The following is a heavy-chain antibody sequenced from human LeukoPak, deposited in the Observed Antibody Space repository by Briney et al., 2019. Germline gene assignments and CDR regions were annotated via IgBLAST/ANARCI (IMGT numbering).Heavy chain of an antibody. CDR3: ARDASSSSWLDYYGMDV. J-gene: IGHJ6*02. CDR1: GGSISSYY. Sequence: SETLSLTCTVSGGSISSYYWSWIRQPAGKGLEWIGRIYTSGSTNYNPSLKSRVTMSVDTSKNQFSLKLSSVTAADTAVYYCARDASSSSWLDYYGMDVWGQGTTVTVSS. V-gene: IGHV4-4*07. CDR2: IYTSGST. D-gene: IGHD6-13*01.